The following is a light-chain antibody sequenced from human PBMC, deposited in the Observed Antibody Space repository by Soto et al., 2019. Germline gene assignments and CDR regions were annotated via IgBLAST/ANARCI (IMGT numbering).Light chain of an antibody. Sequence: QAVVTQPPSVSGAPGQRVTIPCTGSSSNIGSFYDVHWYQQLPGTVPKLLIYGDNNRPSGVPDRFSGSKSGTAASLAITGLQAEDEADYYCQSYDSSLSGFWVFGGGTKVTVL. CDR2: GDN. J-gene: IGLJ3*02. CDR3: QSYDSSLSGFWV. CDR1: SSNIGSFYD. V-gene: IGLV1-40*01.